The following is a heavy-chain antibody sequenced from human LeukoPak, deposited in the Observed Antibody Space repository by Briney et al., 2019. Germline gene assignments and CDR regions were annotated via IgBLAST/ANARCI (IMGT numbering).Heavy chain of an antibody. CDR1: GFTFSSYA. D-gene: IGHD3-22*01. V-gene: IGHV3-23*01. CDR3: AKDLTYYYDGSGYYHY. J-gene: IGHJ4*02. CDR2: ISGSGGST. Sequence: GGSLRLSCAASGFTFSSYAMSWVRQAPGKGLECVSGISGSGGSTHYADSVKGRFTISRDNSKNTLYLQMNSLRAEDTAVYYCAKDLTYYYDGSGYYHYWGQGTLVTVSS.